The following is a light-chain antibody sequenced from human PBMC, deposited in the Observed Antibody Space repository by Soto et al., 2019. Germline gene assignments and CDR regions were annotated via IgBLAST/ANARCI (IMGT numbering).Light chain of an antibody. CDR3: QSHDSSLHASV. J-gene: IGLJ1*01. V-gene: IGLV1-40*01. CDR1: SSNIGAGYD. Sequence: SVLTQPASVTGAPGQMVTISNTGSSSNIGAGYDVHWYLQLPGTAPKLLIYGNTNRPSGVPDRFSGSKSGSSASLAITGLQAGDEADYYCQSHDSSLHASVFGTGTKVTVL. CDR2: GNT.